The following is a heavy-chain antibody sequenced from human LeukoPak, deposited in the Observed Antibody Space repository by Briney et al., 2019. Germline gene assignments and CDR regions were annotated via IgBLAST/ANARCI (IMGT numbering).Heavy chain of an antibody. V-gene: IGHV1-8*01. CDR2: MNPNSGNT. CDR3: ARTPSLRGSGWYGGRHRWFDP. Sequence: ASVKVSCKASGYTFTSYDINWVRQATGQGLEWMGWMNPNSGNTGYAQKFQGRVTMTRNTSISTAYMELSSLRSEDTAVYYCARTPSLRGSGWYGGRHRWFDPWGQGTLVTVSS. CDR1: GYTFTSYD. D-gene: IGHD6-19*01. J-gene: IGHJ5*02.